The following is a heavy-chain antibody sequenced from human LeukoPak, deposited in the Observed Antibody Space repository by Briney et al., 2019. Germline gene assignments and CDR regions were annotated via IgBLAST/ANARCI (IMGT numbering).Heavy chain of an antibody. Sequence: GGSLRLSCAASGFTFDDYAVHWVRQAPGKGLEWVSLISWDGGSTYYADSVKGRFTISRDNSKNSLYLQMNSLRAEDTALYYCAKDKDGYNYYFDYWGQGTLVTVSS. CDR2: ISWDGGST. CDR1: GFTFDDYA. CDR3: AKDKDGYNYYFDY. V-gene: IGHV3-43D*03. D-gene: IGHD5-24*01. J-gene: IGHJ4*02.